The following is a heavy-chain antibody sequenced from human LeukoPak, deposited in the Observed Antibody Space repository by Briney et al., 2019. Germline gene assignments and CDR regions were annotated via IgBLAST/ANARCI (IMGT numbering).Heavy chain of an antibody. CDR2: TXXXXKWYN. D-gene: IGHD6-19*01. Sequence: SQTLSLTCAISGDSVSSNSAAXNWIRQSXXXXXEXXXRTXXXXKWYNDYAVSVKSRITINPDTSKNQFSLQLNSVTPEDTAVYYCARGPGRYSSGWYVYYGMDVWGQGTTVTVSS. CDR3: ARGPGRYSSGWYVYYGMDV. V-gene: IGHV6-1*01. CDR1: GDSVSSNSAA. J-gene: IGHJ6*02.